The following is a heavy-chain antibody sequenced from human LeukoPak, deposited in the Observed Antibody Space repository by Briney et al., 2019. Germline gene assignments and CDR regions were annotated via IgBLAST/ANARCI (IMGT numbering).Heavy chain of an antibody. V-gene: IGHV3-7*01. D-gene: IGHD6-13*01. J-gene: IGHJ4*02. CDR1: GFTFSSFW. CDR2: IKEDGGDK. Sequence: GGSLRLSCAASGFTFSSFWMTWVRQAPGKGLEWGASIKEDGGDKYYMDSVKGRFTISRDNAKNSLYLQMNSLRDEDTAVYYCARDRRSSSWKRPFDYWGQGTLVTVSS. CDR3: ARDRRSSSWKRPFDY.